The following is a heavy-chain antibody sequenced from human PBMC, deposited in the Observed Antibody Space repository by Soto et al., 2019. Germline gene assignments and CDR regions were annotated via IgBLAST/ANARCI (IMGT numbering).Heavy chain of an antibody. CDR3: ARDGRVVVAATPSYYYGMDV. D-gene: IGHD2-15*01. CDR1: GYTFTSYG. J-gene: IGHJ6*02. V-gene: IGHV1-18*01. CDR2: ISAYNGNT. Sequence: GASLKVSCKAPGYTFTSYGISWVRQAPGQGLEWMGWISAYNGNTNYAQKLQGRVTMTTDTSTSTAYMELRSLRSDDTAVYYCARDGRVVVAATPSYYYGMDVWGQGSTVTVSS.